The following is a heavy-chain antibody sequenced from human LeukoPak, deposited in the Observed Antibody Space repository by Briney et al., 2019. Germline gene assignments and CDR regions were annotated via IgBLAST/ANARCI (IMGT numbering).Heavy chain of an antibody. Sequence: PSETLSLTCSVSGGSIASGDYYWTWIRQPPGKGPEWIGYIYNSENTYYNPSLRSRVSISVDTSKNQFSLKLSSVTAADTAVYYCARDRYDILTGYPLAFDIWGQGAMVTVSS. CDR1: GGSIASGDYY. V-gene: IGHV4-30-4*02. CDR2: IYNSENT. J-gene: IGHJ3*02. D-gene: IGHD3-9*01. CDR3: ARDRYDILTGYPLAFDI.